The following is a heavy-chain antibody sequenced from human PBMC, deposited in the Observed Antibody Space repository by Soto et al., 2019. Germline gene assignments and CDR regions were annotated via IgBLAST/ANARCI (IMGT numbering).Heavy chain of an antibody. Sequence: QVLLVESGGGVVQPGTSLRLSCAASGFTIGSYGMHWVRQAPGKGLEWVAGLWYDGDDKYYGDSVKGRLTISRDNSRNTLYLQMNSLRAEDTAVYYCVRGPYYGLYYFDSWGQGSLLTVSS. CDR3: VRGPYYGLYYFDS. CDR2: LWYDGDDK. D-gene: IGHD3-10*01. V-gene: IGHV3-33*01. CDR1: GFTIGSYG. J-gene: IGHJ4*02.